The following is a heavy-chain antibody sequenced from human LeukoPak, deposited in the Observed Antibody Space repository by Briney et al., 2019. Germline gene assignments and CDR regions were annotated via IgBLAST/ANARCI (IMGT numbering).Heavy chain of an antibody. V-gene: IGHV1-69*05. CDR2: IIPIFGTA. Sequence: ASVKVSCKASGGTFSSYAISWVRQAPGQGLEWMGGIIPIFGTANYAQKFQGRVTMTRDTSIGTAYMELSRLRSDDTAVYYCARTGAGSDYWGQGTLVTVSS. D-gene: IGHD6-19*01. CDR1: GGTFSSYA. J-gene: IGHJ4*02. CDR3: ARTGAGSDY.